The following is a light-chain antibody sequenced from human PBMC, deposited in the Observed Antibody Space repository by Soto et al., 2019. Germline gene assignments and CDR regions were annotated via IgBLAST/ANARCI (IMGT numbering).Light chain of an antibody. V-gene: IGKV3-11*01. CDR1: QSVSSY. Sequence: EIVLTQSPATLSLSPGERATLSCRASQSVSSYLAWYQQKPGQAPRLLIYDASNRATGIPARFSGSGSGTDFTLTINSLEPEDFAVYYCQQRSNWPSITFGQGTRLEI. CDR2: DAS. CDR3: QQRSNWPSIT. J-gene: IGKJ5*01.